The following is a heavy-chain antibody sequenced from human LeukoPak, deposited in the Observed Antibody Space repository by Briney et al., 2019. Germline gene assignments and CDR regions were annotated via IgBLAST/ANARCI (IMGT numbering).Heavy chain of an antibody. V-gene: IGHV3-30*02. CDR2: IRYDGSNK. D-gene: IGHD3-3*01. CDR1: GFIFSSYG. CDR3: AKDLYYDFWSGYFRRFDY. Sequence: PGGSLRLSCAASGFIFSSYGMHWVRQAPGKGLEWVAFIRYDGSNKYYADSVKGRFTISRDNSKNTLYLQMNGLRAEDTAVYYCAKDLYYDFWSGYFRRFDYWGQGTLVTVSS. J-gene: IGHJ4*02.